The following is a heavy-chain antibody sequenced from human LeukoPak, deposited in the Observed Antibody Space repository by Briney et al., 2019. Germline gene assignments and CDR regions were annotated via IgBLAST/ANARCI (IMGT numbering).Heavy chain of an antibody. Sequence: PSQTLSLTCTVSGDSISSTSYYWAWIRQPPGKGLEWIGMIFYSGSAYYTPSLRGRVTLSVDTSRNQFSLNLISVTAADTVVYFCARQQSDTSLFDPWGQGTLVTVSS. D-gene: IGHD2-21*02. CDR2: IFYSGSA. CDR1: GDSISSTSYY. V-gene: IGHV4-39*01. J-gene: IGHJ5*02. CDR3: ARQQSDTSLFDP.